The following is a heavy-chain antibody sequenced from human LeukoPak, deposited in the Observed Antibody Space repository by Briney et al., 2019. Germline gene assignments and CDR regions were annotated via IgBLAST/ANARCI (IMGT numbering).Heavy chain of an antibody. Sequence: SETLSLTCTVSGGSISSYYWSWIRQPPGKGLEWIGYIYYSGSTNYNPSLKSRVTISVDTSKNQFSLKLSSVTAADTAVYYCARHLGVYYDFWSGYQAGYYYYGTDVWGQGTTVTVSS. D-gene: IGHD3-3*01. CDR3: ARHLGVYYDFWSGYQAGYYYYGTDV. CDR1: GGSISSYY. J-gene: IGHJ6*02. CDR2: IYYSGST. V-gene: IGHV4-59*08.